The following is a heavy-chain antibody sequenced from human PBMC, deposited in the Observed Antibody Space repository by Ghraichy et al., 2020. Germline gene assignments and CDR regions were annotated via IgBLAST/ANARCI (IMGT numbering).Heavy chain of an antibody. CDR3: ARGNGNFDS. Sequence: GSLRLSCTVSGASISIYYWTWIRQTPGKGLEWIGYFYSPGSPTYNPSLKSRVTISVDTSKKQFSLNLTSVTAADTAMYYCARGNGNFDSWGQGTLVTVSS. V-gene: IGHV4-59*01. D-gene: IGHD1-1*01. CDR2: FYSPGSP. CDR1: GASISIYY. J-gene: IGHJ4*02.